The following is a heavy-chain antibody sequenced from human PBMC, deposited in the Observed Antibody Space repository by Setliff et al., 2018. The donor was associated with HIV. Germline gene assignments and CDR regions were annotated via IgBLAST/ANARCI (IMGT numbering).Heavy chain of an antibody. Sequence: ASVKVSCKASGYTFSTSGMHWMRQAPGQRLEWMGCINGGSGKIEYSQKFQNRVTMTRNTSISTAYMELSSLRSEDTAVYYCATSVATFDSVDYWGQGTLVTVSS. CDR1: GYTFSTSG. V-gene: IGHV1-3*01. D-gene: IGHD1-26*01. J-gene: IGHJ4*02. CDR3: ATSVATFDSVDY. CDR2: INGGSGKI.